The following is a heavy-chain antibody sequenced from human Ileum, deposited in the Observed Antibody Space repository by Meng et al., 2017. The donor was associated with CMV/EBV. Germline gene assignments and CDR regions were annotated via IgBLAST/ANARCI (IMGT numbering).Heavy chain of an antibody. CDR3: AKVAMIRGVVFDL. V-gene: IGHV3-53*01. CDR2: IYRGGET. D-gene: IGHD3-10*01. CDR1: GFTLSTNY. Sequence: GESLKISCEASGFTLSTNYMSWVRQAPGKGLEWVSVIYRGGETFYADSVKGRFTISRDKSKNTLYLQVNSLRDDDTAVYYCAKVAMIRGVVFDLWGQGTLVTVSS. J-gene: IGHJ4*02.